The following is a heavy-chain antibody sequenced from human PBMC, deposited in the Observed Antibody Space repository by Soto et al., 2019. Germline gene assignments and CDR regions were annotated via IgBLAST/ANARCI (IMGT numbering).Heavy chain of an antibody. CDR1: GYSYTIYW. CDR2: IYPGDPDT. V-gene: IGHV5-51*01. CDR3: ARHGPRVYYDNSDYYYYGMDV. Sequence: GESLKISCKGSGYSYTIYWIGWVRQMPGKGLEWMGIIYPGDPDTRYSPSFQGQVTISADKSISTAYLQWSSLKASDTAMYYCARHGPRVYYDNSDYYYYGMDVWGQGTTVPVSS. J-gene: IGHJ6*02. D-gene: IGHD3-22*01.